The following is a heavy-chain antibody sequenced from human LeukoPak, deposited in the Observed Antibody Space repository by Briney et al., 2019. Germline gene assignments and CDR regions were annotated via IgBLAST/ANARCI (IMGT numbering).Heavy chain of an antibody. J-gene: IGHJ3*02. Sequence: GGSLRLSCAASGFTFSSYAMHWVRQAPGKGLEWVAVISYDGSNKYYADSVKGRFTISRDNSKNTLYLQMNSLRAEDTAVYYCARGSGGSYFLRSGAFDIWGQGTMVTVSS. CDR1: GFTFSSYA. CDR3: ARGSGGSYFLRSGAFDI. V-gene: IGHV3-30-3*01. D-gene: IGHD1-26*01. CDR2: ISYDGSNK.